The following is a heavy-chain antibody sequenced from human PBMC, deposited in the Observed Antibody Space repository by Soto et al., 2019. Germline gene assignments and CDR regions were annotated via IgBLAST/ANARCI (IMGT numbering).Heavy chain of an antibody. CDR3: ARGGKQQLGEPPIFDY. J-gene: IGHJ4*02. CDR2: INHSGST. D-gene: IGHD6-13*01. CDR1: GGSFSGYY. Sequence: SETLSLTCAVYGGSFSGYYWSWIRQPPGKGLEWIGEINHSGSTNYNPSLKSRVTISVDTSKNQFSLKLSSVTAADTAVYYCARGGKQQLGEPPIFDYWGQGTLVTVLL. V-gene: IGHV4-34*01.